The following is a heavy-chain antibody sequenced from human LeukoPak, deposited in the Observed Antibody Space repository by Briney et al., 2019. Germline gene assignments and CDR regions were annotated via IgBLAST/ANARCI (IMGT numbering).Heavy chain of an antibody. V-gene: IGHV3-33*08. CDR2: IWYDGSNK. D-gene: IGHD5-18*01. CDR1: GFTFSSYG. Sequence: GGFLRLSCAASGFTFSSYGMHWVRQAPGKGLEWVAVIWYDGSNKYYADSVKGRFTISRDNSKNTLYLQMNSLRAEDTAVYYCARDRGGYSYGNEIDYWGQGTLVTVSS. J-gene: IGHJ4*02. CDR3: ARDRGGYSYGNEIDY.